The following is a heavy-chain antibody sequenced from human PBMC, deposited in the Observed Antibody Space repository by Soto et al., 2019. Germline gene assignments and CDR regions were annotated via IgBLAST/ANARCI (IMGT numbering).Heavy chain of an antibody. CDR1: GLTFRSYA. D-gene: IGHD3-10*01. Sequence: GGSLRLSCGASGLTFRSYAMSWVRQAPGKGLEWVSAISGSGGSTYYADSVKGRFTISRDNSKNTLYLQMNSLRAEDTAVYYCAKVCLWFGDQRVAYDICGQGSMVT. J-gene: IGHJ3*02. V-gene: IGHV3-23*01. CDR2: ISGSGGST. CDR3: AKVCLWFGDQRVAYDI.